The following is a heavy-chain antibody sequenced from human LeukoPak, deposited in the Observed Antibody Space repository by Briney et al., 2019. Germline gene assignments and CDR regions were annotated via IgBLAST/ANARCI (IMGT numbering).Heavy chain of an antibody. CDR3: ARVMQLAHYYYYYMDI. J-gene: IGHJ6*03. CDR1: GYTFSSYD. CDR2: ISAYNGYT. D-gene: IGHD6-13*01. Sequence: ASVKVSFKASGYTFSSYDISWVRPAHGQGLEWMGCISAYNGYTNYAQKFQGRVTMTTDTSTSTAYMELRSLRSDDTAVYYCARVMQLAHYYYYYMDIWGKGTTVTVSS. V-gene: IGHV1-18*01.